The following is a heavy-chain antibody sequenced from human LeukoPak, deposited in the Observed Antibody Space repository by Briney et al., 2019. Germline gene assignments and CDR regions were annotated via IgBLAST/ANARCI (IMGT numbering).Heavy chain of an antibody. CDR2: IWYGGSNK. CDR1: GFTFSSYG. D-gene: IGHD4-17*01. V-gene: IGHV3-33*01. Sequence: QAGGSLRLSCAASGFTFSSYGMHWVRQAPGKGLEWVAVIWYGGSNKYYADSVKGRFTISRDNAKNSLYLQMNSLTDVDTAVYYCAREALWTTVTHFDYWGQGTLVTVSS. J-gene: IGHJ4*02. CDR3: AREALWTTVTHFDY.